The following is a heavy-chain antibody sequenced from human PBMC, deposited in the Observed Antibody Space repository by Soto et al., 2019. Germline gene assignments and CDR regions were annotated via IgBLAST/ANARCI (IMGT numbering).Heavy chain of an antibody. CDR2: ISFDGTDK. V-gene: IGHV3-30*18. CDR1: GFTFSSYG. Sequence: QVQLVESGGGVVQPGTSLRLSCAASGFTFSSYGIHWVRQAPGKGLEWVALISFDGTDKYYADSVQGRFTVSRDYFRTMVYLQMDSLRTEDTAVYHCVKERYAQLWLEDYGMDVWGQGTTVTVSS. D-gene: IGHD5-18*01. CDR3: VKERYAQLWLEDYGMDV. J-gene: IGHJ6*02.